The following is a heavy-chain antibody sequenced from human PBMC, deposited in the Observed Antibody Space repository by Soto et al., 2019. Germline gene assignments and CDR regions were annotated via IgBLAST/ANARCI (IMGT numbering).Heavy chain of an antibody. Sequence: GGSLSLSCGASGFTFSSYGMHWVRQAPGQGLEWVAVIWYDGSNKYYADSVKGRFTISRDNSKNTLYLQMNSPRAEDTAVYYCARDGVPGPTTVTPPTVLDYWGQGTLVTVSS. J-gene: IGHJ4*02. V-gene: IGHV3-33*01. CDR1: GFTFSSYG. D-gene: IGHD4-17*01. CDR3: ARDGVPGPTTVTPPTVLDY. CDR2: IWYDGSNK.